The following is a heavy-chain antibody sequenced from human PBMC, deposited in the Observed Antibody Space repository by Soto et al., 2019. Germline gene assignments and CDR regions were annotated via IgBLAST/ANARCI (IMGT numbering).Heavy chain of an antibody. D-gene: IGHD3-9*01. CDR2: IHREGTNT. Sequence: GGSLRLSCADSGFGFSGFGMTWVRHAPGKGLEWVSTIHREGTNTHYADSVKGRFTISRDNSKDTLSLEMNSLRGEDTTIYCCAKDPSTGSADFWGPRTLVTASS. CDR3: AKDPSTGSADF. V-gene: IGHV3-23*01. J-gene: IGHJ4*02. CDR1: GFGFSGFG.